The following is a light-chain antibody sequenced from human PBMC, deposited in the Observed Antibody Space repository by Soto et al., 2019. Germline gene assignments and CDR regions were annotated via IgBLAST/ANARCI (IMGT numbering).Light chain of an antibody. J-gene: IGLJ1*01. CDR2: DVS. CDR3: NSYTSSGTGV. V-gene: IGLV2-14*01. Sequence: QSALTQPASVSGSPGHSITISCTGTSSDVGGYNYVSWYQQHPGKAPKLMIYDVSNRPSGVSNRFSGSKSGNTASLTISGLQPEDEADYYCNSYTSSGTGVFGTGTKLTVL. CDR1: SSDVGGYNY.